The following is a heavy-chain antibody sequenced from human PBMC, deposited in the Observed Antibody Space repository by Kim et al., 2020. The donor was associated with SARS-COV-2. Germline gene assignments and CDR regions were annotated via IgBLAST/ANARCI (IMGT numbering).Heavy chain of an antibody. CDR1: GGSISSSSYY. V-gene: IGHV4-39*01. Sequence: SETLSLTCTVSGGSISSSSYYWGWIRQPPGKGLEWIGSIYYSGSTYYNPSLKSRVTISVDTSKNQFSLKLSSVTAADTAVYYCARHSIVVVITSWFDPWGQGTLVTVSS. J-gene: IGHJ5*02. CDR3: ARHSIVVVITSWFDP. D-gene: IGHD3-22*01. CDR2: IYYSGST.